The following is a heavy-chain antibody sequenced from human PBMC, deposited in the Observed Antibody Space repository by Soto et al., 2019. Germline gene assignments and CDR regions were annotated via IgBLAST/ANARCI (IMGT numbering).Heavy chain of an antibody. CDR3: ARGYGGHIGWFDS. D-gene: IGHD2-21*01. Sequence: GASVKVSCKASGYTFTSYAMHWVRQAPGQRLEWMGWINAGNGNTKYSQKFQGRVTITRDTSASTAYMELSSLRSEDTAVYYCARGYGGHIGWFDSWGQGTLVTGSS. CDR1: GYTFTSYA. CDR2: INAGNGNT. J-gene: IGHJ5*01. V-gene: IGHV1-3*01.